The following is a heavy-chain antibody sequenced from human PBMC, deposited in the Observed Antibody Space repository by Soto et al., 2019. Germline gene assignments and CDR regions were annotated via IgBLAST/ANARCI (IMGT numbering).Heavy chain of an antibody. J-gene: IGHJ6*01. CDR1: GFTFSDHY. CDR3: TRGLLGGAPAYTFHGMDG. Sequence: EVQLVESGGGLVQPGGSLRLSCAASGFTFSDHYMDWVRQAPGKGLEWVARSRNRVNSHTTEYAASVKGRFTISRDGSKSALYLQMNSLKIEDTAVYYCTRGLLGGAPAYTFHGMDGWGQGTTVTVSS. CDR2: SRNRVNSHTT. D-gene: IGHD3-16*01. V-gene: IGHV3-72*01.